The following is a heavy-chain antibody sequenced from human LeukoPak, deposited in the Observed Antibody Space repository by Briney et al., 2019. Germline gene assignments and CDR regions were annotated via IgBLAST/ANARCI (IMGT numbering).Heavy chain of an antibody. V-gene: IGHV3-23*01. CDR2: ISGSGGST. D-gene: IGHD6-19*01. J-gene: IGHJ5*02. CDR1: GFTFSSYA. CDR3: AKVGKLRSGQHNWFDP. Sequence: GGSLRLSCAASGFTFSSYAMSWVRQAPGKGLEWVSAISGSGGSTHYADSVKGRFTISRDNSKNTLYLQMNSLRAEDTAVYYCAKVGKLRSGQHNWFDPWGQGTLVTVSS.